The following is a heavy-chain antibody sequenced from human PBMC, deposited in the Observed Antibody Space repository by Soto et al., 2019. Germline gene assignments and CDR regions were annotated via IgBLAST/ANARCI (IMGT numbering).Heavy chain of an antibody. Sequence: PSETLSLTCAVYGGSFSGYCWTWIRQPPGKGLEWIGEINHSGTINFNPSLKSRLTISLDTSKKHFSLKLSSVTDADTAAYYCARADRTMVTSYSLDVWGQGTTLTV. J-gene: IGHJ6*02. CDR3: ARADRTMVTSYSLDV. D-gene: IGHD4-17*01. V-gene: IGHV4-34*01. CDR2: INHSGTI. CDR1: GGSFSGYC.